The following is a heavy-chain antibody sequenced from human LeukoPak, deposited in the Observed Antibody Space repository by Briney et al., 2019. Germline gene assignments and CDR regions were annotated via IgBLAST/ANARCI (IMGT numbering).Heavy chain of an antibody. CDR3: AREKDYGDYSPDYYYGMDV. Sequence: AGRSPRLSCAASGFTFSSYAMHWVRQAPGKGLEWVAVISYDGSNKYYADSVKGRFTISRDNSKNTLYLQMNSLRAEDTAVYYCAREKDYGDYSPDYYYGMDVWGQGTTVTVSS. CDR1: GFTFSSYA. D-gene: IGHD4-17*01. CDR2: ISYDGSNK. V-gene: IGHV3-30*04. J-gene: IGHJ6*02.